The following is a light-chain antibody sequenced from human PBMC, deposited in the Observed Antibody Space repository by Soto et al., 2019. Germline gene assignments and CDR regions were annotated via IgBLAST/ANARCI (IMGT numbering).Light chain of an antibody. CDR1: QGISSY. J-gene: IGKJ5*01. V-gene: IGKV1-8*01. Sequence: AIRMTQSPSSLSASTGDRVTITCRASQGISSYLAWYQQKPGKAPKLLIYAASTLQSGVPSRFSGSGSGTDFTLTISCLQSEDFAVYYCQQYNSWPPTFGQGTRLEI. CDR3: QQYNSWPPT. CDR2: AAS.